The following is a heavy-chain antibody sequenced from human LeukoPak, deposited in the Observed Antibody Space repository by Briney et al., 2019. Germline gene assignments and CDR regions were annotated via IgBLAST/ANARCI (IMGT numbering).Heavy chain of an antibody. V-gene: IGHV3-66*01. CDR3: ATSGRGSGSYYPYYFDY. CDR1: GFTVSSNY. D-gene: IGHD3-10*01. CDR2: IYSGGST. J-gene: IGHJ4*02. Sequence: PGGSLRLSCAASGFTVSSNYMSWVRQAPGKGLEWVSVIYSGGSTYYADSVKGRFTISRDNSKNTLYLQVHSLRAEDTAVYYCATSGRGSGSYYPYYFDYWGQGTLVTVSS.